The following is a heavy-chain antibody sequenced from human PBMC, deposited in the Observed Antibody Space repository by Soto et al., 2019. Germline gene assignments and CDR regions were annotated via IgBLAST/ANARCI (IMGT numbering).Heavy chain of an antibody. D-gene: IGHD2-2*01. Sequence: SETLSLTCTVSGGSISSYYWSWIRQPPGKGLEWIGYIYYSGSTNYNPSLKSRVTISVDTSKNQFSLKLSSVTAADTAVYYCARHKYCSSTSCYDGYYYYYYMDVWGKGTTVTVSS. CDR3: ARHKYCSSTSCYDGYYYYYYMDV. CDR1: GGSISSYY. J-gene: IGHJ6*03. CDR2: IYYSGST. V-gene: IGHV4-59*08.